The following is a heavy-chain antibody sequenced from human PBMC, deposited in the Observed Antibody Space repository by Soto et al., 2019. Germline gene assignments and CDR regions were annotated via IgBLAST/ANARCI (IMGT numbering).Heavy chain of an antibody. CDR3: ARVGLFDGDKPITFEY. Sequence: GWSLRLSCTAFVFTFINYWMSWVRQAPGKGLEWVANIKQDGIEKHYVDSVKGRFSISRDNAKNSLNLHMNSLGADDTAIYYCARVGLFDGDKPITFEYWGQGTLVTVSS. D-gene: IGHD3-3*01. CDR1: VFTFINYW. J-gene: IGHJ4*02. V-gene: IGHV3-7*03. CDR2: IKQDGIEK.